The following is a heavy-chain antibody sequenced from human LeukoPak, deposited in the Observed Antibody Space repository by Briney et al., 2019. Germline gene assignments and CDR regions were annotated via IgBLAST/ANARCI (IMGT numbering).Heavy chain of an antibody. V-gene: IGHV3-30*04. J-gene: IGHJ4*02. Sequence: GGSLRLSCAASGFTFSSYAMHWVRQAPGKGLEWVAVISYDGSNKYYADSVKGRFTISRDNSKNTLYLQMNSLRAEDTAVYYCASGTMIVVVTHFDYWGQGTLVTVSS. CDR2: ISYDGSNK. D-gene: IGHD3-22*01. CDR3: ASGTMIVVVTHFDY. CDR1: GFTFSSYA.